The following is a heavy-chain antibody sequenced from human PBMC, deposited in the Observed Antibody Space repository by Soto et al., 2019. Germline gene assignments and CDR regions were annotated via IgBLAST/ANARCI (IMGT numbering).Heavy chain of an antibody. CDR2: IYYSGRT. CDR1: GGSISSGGYY. D-gene: IGHD2-21*02. J-gene: IGHJ5*02. Sequence: QVQLQESGPGLVKPSQTLSLTCTVSGGSISSGGYYWSWIRQHPGKGLQWIGYIYYSGRTYYNPSVKCVVTISVDTCKNQFSLELSSVTAADTAVYYCARFVVVTATHDNWFDPWGQGTLVTVSS. V-gene: IGHV4-31*01. CDR3: ARFVVVTATHDNWFDP.